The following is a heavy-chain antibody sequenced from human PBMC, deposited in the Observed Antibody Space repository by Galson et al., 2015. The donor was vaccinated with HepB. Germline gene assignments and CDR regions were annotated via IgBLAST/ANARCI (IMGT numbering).Heavy chain of an antibody. CDR2: ISPYNGNT. CDR3: ARDYDSGSITTGY. CDR1: GYTFTTHG. Sequence: SVKVSCKASGYTFTTHGISWVRQAPGQGLEWMGWISPYNGNTNYAQKVQGRVTMTTDTSTSTAYMELRSLRSDDTAVYYCARDYDSGSITTGYWGQGTLVTVSS. V-gene: IGHV1-18*01. J-gene: IGHJ4*02. D-gene: IGHD3-10*01.